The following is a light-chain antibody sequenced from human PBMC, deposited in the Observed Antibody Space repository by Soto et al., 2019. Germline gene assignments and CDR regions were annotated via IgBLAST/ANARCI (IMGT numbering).Light chain of an antibody. CDR2: DAS. Sequence: EIVLTQSPATLSLSPVERATLSCRASQSVSSYLAWYQQKPGQAPRLLIYDASNRATGIPARFSGSGSGTEFTLTISSLEPEDFAVYYCQQRSDWPSTFGQGTRLEIK. J-gene: IGKJ5*01. V-gene: IGKV3-11*01. CDR3: QQRSDWPST. CDR1: QSVSSY.